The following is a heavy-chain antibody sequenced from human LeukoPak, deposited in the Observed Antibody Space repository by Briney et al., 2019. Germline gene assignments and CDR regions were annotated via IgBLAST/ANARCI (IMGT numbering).Heavy chain of an antibody. CDR3: ARAIRDIVVVPVPRGNAFDI. V-gene: IGHV4-34*01. D-gene: IGHD2-2*01. CDR1: GGSFSGYY. CDR2: INHSGST. J-gene: IGHJ3*02. Sequence: SETLSLTCAVYGGSFSGYYWSWIRPPPGKGLEWIGEINHSGSTNYNPSLKSRVTISVDTSKNQFSLKLSSVTAADTAVYYCARAIRDIVVVPVPRGNAFDIWGQGTMVTVSS.